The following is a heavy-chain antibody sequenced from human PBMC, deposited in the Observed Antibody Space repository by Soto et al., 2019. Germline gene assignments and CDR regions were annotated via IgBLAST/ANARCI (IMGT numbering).Heavy chain of an antibody. V-gene: IGHV4-39*01. J-gene: IGHJ5*02. CDR3: ARPGYSQNWFDP. D-gene: IGHD5-18*01. CDR1: GGSISSSSYY. Sequence: PSETLSLTCTVSGGSISSSSYYWGWIRQPPGKGLEWIGSIYYSGSTYYNPSLKSRVTISVDTSKNQFSLKLSSVTAADTAVYYCARPGYSQNWFDPWGQGTLVTVSS. CDR2: IYYSGST.